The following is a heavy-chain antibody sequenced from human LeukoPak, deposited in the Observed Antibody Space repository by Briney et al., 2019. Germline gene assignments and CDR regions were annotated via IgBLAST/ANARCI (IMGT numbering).Heavy chain of an antibody. V-gene: IGHV3-23*01. Sequence: GGSLRLSCAASGFTFSSYAVSWVRQAPGKGLEWVSAISGSGGSTYYADSVKGRFTISRDNSKNTLYLQMNSLRAEDTAVYYCAKLSRNSGYDATFDYWGQGTLVTVSS. CDR2: ISGSGGST. CDR1: GFTFSSYA. CDR3: AKLSRNSGYDATFDY. D-gene: IGHD5-12*01. J-gene: IGHJ4*02.